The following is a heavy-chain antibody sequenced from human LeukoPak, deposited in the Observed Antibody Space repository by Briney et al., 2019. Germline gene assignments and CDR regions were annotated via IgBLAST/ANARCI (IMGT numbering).Heavy chain of an antibody. D-gene: IGHD2-2*01. Sequence: ASVKVSCKASGYTFTSYGISWVRQAPGQGLEWMGWISAYNGNTNYAQKLQGRVTMTTDTSTSTAYMELRSLRSDDTAVYYCARDHVFPIVVVPAASYDFDYWGQGTLVTVSS. V-gene: IGHV1-18*01. CDR2: ISAYNGNT. CDR1: GYTFTSYG. J-gene: IGHJ4*02. CDR3: ARDHVFPIVVVPAASYDFDY.